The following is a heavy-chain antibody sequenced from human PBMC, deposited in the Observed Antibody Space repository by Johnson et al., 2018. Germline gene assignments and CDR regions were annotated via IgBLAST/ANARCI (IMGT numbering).Heavy chain of an antibody. Sequence: QLVESGGGVVQPGRSLRLSCAASGFTFSSYGMHWVRQAPGKGLEWVAVISYDGSNKYYADSVKGRFTISRDNSKNTLYLQMNSLRAEDTAVYYCAKPIGVTSIGNAFDIWGQGTMVTVSS. CDR3: AKPIGVTSIGNAFDI. CDR2: ISYDGSNK. V-gene: IGHV3-30*18. D-gene: IGHD5-12*01. CDR1: GFTFSSYG. J-gene: IGHJ3*02.